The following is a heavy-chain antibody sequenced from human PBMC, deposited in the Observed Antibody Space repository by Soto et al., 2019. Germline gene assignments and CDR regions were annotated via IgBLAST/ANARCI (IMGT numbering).Heavy chain of an antibody. V-gene: IGHV1-24*01. Sequence: ASVKVSCKVSGYTLTELSMHCVRQAPGKGLEWMGGFDPEDGETIYAQKFQGRVTMTEDTSTDTAYMELSSLRSEDTAVYYCATNLEGNYDILTGPSGIWGQGTMVTVSS. CDR1: GYTLTELS. CDR3: ATNLEGNYDILTGPSGI. CDR2: FDPEDGET. J-gene: IGHJ3*02. D-gene: IGHD3-9*01.